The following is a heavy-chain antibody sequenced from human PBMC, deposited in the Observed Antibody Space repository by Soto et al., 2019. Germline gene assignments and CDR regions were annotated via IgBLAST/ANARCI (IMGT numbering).Heavy chain of an antibody. CDR1: GFTFSSYW. CDR2: IKQDGSEK. D-gene: IGHD5-18*01. V-gene: IGHV3-7*01. CDR3: ARDRAYMDTEGYNSYYFDY. J-gene: IGHJ4*02. Sequence: GGSLRLSCAASGFTFSSYWMSWVRQATGKGLEWVTNIKQDGSEKYYVDSVKGRFTISRDNAKNSLYLQMNSLRAEDTAVYYCARDRAYMDTEGYNSYYFDYWGQGTLVTVSS.